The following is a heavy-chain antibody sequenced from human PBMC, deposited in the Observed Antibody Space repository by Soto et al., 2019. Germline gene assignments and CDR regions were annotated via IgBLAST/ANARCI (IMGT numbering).Heavy chain of an antibody. D-gene: IGHD3-9*01. J-gene: IGHJ4*02. CDR3: TRSDILTGYYAYFDS. Sequence: PSETLSLTCTVSGASISSVSYRWGWIRQPPGKGLEWIGSIYYSGSTYYNPSLKSRITISIDTSKNQFSLRLSSLTAADTAVYYCTRSDILTGYYAYFDSWGQGTLVTSPQ. V-gene: IGHV4-39*01. CDR2: IYYSGST. CDR1: GASISSVSYR.